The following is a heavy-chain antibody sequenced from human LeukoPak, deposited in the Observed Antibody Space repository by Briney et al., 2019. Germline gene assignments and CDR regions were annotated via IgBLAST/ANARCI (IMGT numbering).Heavy chain of an antibody. V-gene: IGHV1-2*02. J-gene: IGHJ4*02. CDR2: INPNSGGT. CDR1: GYTFTGYY. Sequence: ASVKVSCTASGYTFTGYYMHWVRQAPGQGLEWMGWINPNSGGTNYAQKFQGRVTMTRDTSISTAYMELSRLTSDDTAVYYCASAITIFGVGLPPHYWGQGTLVTVSS. CDR3: ASAITIFGVGLPPHY. D-gene: IGHD3-3*01.